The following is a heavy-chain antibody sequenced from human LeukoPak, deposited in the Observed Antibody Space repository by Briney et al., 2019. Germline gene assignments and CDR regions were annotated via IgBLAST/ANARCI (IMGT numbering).Heavy chain of an antibody. CDR2: IAHHGNNK. Sequence: GGSLRLSCGASGFTFSSSAMHWVRQGPGKGLESVAYIAHHGNNKYYADSVKGRFTISRDNSKGSLYLQMNSLRADDTAVYYCAKDGSWSCTDWGQGTLVRVSS. CDR1: GFTFSSSA. CDR3: AKDGSWSCTD. D-gene: IGHD2-8*02. J-gene: IGHJ4*02. V-gene: IGHV3-30*02.